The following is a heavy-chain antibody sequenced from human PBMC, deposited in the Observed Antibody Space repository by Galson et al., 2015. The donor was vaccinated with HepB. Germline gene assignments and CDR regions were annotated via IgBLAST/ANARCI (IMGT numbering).Heavy chain of an antibody. Sequence: SLRLSCAASGFTFSSYSMNWVRQAPGKGLEWVSSISSSGSYIYYADSVKGRFTISRDNAKNSLYLQMNSLRAEDTAVYYCAREGYYDSSGYYFGSWFDPWGQGTLVTVSS. CDR1: GFTFSSYS. V-gene: IGHV3-21*01. CDR3: AREGYYDSSGYYFGSWFDP. J-gene: IGHJ5*02. D-gene: IGHD3-22*01. CDR2: ISSSGSYI.